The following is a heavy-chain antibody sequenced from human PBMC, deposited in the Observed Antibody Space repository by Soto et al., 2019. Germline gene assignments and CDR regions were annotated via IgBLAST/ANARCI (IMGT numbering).Heavy chain of an antibody. D-gene: IGHD3-22*01. CDR2: INPNSGDT. CDR1: GYTFNDYF. CDR3: ARRRLSTRTDYFDY. Sequence: ASVKVSCKTSGYTFNDYFLHWVRQAPGQGLEWMGSINPNSGDTDYAQRFQGRVTLTRDTSIRTVYMELSRLRSDDTAVYYCARRRLSTRTDYFDYWGQGTLVTVSS. J-gene: IGHJ4*02. V-gene: IGHV1-2*02.